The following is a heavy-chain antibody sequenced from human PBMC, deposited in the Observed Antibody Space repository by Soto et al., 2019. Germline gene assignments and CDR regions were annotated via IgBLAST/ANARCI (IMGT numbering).Heavy chain of an antibody. J-gene: IGHJ3*02. D-gene: IGHD3-10*01. CDR1: WFSFSTSGMC. CDR3: ARTAVGYGSGSYYMSNDAFDI. CDR2: IDWDDDR. Sequence: ESGPSLVNSTQTLTLTCTFSWFSFSTSGMCVSWIRQPPGKALEWLARIDWDDDRYYSTSLKTRLTISKDTSKNQVVLTMTNMDPVDTATYYCARTAVGYGSGSYYMSNDAFDIWGQGTMVTVSS. V-gene: IGHV2-70*11.